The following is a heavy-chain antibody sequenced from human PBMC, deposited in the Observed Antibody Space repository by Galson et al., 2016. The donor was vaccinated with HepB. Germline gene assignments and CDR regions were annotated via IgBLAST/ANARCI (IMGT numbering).Heavy chain of an antibody. CDR3: ARATLSSSGYYYYYYYMDV. D-gene: IGHD3-22*01. V-gene: IGHV3-48*01. Sequence: SLRLSCAASGFTFSTYSMNWVRQAPGKGLEWVSYIASSGSTIYYADSVKGRFTISRDNAKNSLYLQMNSLRAEDTAVYYCARATLSSSGYYYYYYYMDVWGKGTTVTFSS. CDR2: IASSGSTI. CDR1: GFTFSTYS. J-gene: IGHJ6*03.